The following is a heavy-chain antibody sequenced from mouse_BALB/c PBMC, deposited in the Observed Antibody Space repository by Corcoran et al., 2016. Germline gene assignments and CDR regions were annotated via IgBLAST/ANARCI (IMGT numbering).Heavy chain of an antibody. Sequence: VQLQQSWAELVKPGTSVKLSCTASGFNIIDPYMHWVKQRPEQGLEWIGRIDPANGNTKYDPKFQGKATITADTSSNTAYLQLSSLTSEDTAVYYCARSRVRLQEFDYGGQGTTLTVSS. J-gene: IGHJ2*01. D-gene: IGHD1-2*01. CDR1: GFNIIDPY. CDR2: IDPANGNT. CDR3: ARSRVRLQEFDY. V-gene: IGHV14-3*02.